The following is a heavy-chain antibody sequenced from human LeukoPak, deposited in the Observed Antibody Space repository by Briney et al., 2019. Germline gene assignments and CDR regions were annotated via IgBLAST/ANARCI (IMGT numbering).Heavy chain of an antibody. V-gene: IGHV1-69*13. CDR3: ARTGTAPYSSSWYGGFVY. J-gene: IGHJ4*02. CDR2: ITPIFGTA. Sequence: GASVKVSCKASGGTFSSYAISWVRQAPGQGLEWMGGITPIFGTANYAQKFQGRVTITADESTSTAYMELSSLRSEDTAVYYCARTGTAPYSSSWYGGFVYWGQGTLVTVSS. CDR1: GGTFSSYA. D-gene: IGHD6-13*01.